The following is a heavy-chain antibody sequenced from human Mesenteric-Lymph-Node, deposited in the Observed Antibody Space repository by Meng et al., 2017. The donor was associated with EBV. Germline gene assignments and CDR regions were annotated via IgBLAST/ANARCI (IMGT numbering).Heavy chain of an antibody. Sequence: LGLKESGPSLVKPAETLSLNCAVSVDPLRGSTYYWPWIRQPQGKGVEWIGTINYSGTTYYNPSLESRFSIFVDTSKNQFPLNLSFVTAAETDVYYCARHRRASSTGDWLDPWGQGTLVTVSS. CDR1: VDPLRGSTYY. J-gene: IGHJ5*02. D-gene: IGHD2-2*01. CDR2: INYSGTT. CDR3: ARHRRASSTGDWLDP. V-gene: IGHV4-39*01.